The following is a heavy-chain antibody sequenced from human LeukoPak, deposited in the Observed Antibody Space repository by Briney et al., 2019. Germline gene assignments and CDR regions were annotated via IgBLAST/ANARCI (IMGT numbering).Heavy chain of an antibody. CDR3: ARAEVVTAIVDAFDI. V-gene: IGHV4-59*01. Sequence: PSETLSLTCTVSGGSISSYYWSWIRQPPGKGLEWIGHIYYSGSTNYNPSLKSRVTISVDTSKNQFSLKLSSVTAADTAVYYCARAEVVTAIVDAFDIWGQGTMVTVSS. J-gene: IGHJ3*02. CDR1: GGSISSYY. CDR2: IYYSGST. D-gene: IGHD2-21*02.